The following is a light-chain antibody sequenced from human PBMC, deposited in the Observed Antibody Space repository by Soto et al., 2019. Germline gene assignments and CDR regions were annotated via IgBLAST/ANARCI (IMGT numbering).Light chain of an antibody. Sequence: DTVMTQSPGSLPVSLAEMATITCKPSRSVFYTSNNKKYLDWYTQKPGQPPKXLIYWSSTRESGVPERFSGSRSGTDFTLTISSLQAEDVAIYYCQQYYSNPRTFGQGTKVDIK. V-gene: IGKV4-1*01. CDR2: WSS. CDR3: QQYYSNPRT. CDR1: RSVFYTSNNKKY. J-gene: IGKJ1*01.